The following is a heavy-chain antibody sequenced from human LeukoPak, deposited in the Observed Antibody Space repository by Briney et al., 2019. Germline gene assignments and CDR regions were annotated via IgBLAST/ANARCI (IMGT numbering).Heavy chain of an antibody. CDR3: ARGRYSGFDI. D-gene: IGHD2-21*01. V-gene: IGHV6-1*01. CDR2: TYYRSSKWNY. J-gene: IGHJ3*02. CDR1: GDSVSSSSIA. Sequence: SRTLSLTCAISGDSVSSSSIAWNWIRQSPSRGLEWLGRTYYRSSKWNYEYAVSVKSRINVNLDTFRDQLSLQLNSVTPEDTAVYYCARGRYSGFDIWGQGTMVTVSS.